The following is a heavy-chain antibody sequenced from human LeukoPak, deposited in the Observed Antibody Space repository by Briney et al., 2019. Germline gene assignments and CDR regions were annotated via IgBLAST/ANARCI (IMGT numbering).Heavy chain of an antibody. J-gene: IGHJ4*02. D-gene: IGHD6-13*01. V-gene: IGHV4-59*06. CDR3: AREAAAGQYFDY. Sequence: KPSETLSLTCTVSGGSISSYYWSWIRQHPGKGLEWIGYIYYSGSTYYNPSLKSRVTISVDTSKNQFSLKLSSVTAADTAVYYCAREAAAGQYFDYWGQGTLVTVSS. CDR2: IYYSGST. CDR1: GGSISSYY.